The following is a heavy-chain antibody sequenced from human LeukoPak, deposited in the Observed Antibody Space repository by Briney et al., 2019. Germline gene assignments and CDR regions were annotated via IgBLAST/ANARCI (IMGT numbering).Heavy chain of an antibody. Sequence: GGSLRLSCAASGFTFGSYAMSWVRQAPGKGLEWVSAISGSGGSTYYADSVKGRFTISRDNSKNTLYLQMNSLRAEDTAVYYCAKGRFIVVVPAARGGDYVFDYWGQGTLVTVSS. D-gene: IGHD2-2*01. CDR2: ISGSGGST. J-gene: IGHJ4*02. V-gene: IGHV3-23*01. CDR3: AKGRFIVVVPAARGGDYVFDY. CDR1: GFTFGSYA.